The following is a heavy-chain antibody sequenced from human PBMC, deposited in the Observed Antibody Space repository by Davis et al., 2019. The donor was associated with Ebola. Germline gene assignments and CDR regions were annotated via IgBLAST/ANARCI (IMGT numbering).Heavy chain of an antibody. CDR3: AREYEDVLGFLEWGKKRDYYGMDV. D-gene: IGHD3-3*01. V-gene: IGHV3-21*01. Sequence: ETLSLTCAVYGESFSDYFWSWVRQAPGKGLEWVSSISSGANYIYDAASVRGRFTISRDNAKNSLDLQMSSLRAEDTAVYYCAREYEDVLGFLEWGKKRDYYGMDVWGQGTTVTVSS. J-gene: IGHJ6*02. CDR2: ISSGANYI. CDR1: GESFSDYF.